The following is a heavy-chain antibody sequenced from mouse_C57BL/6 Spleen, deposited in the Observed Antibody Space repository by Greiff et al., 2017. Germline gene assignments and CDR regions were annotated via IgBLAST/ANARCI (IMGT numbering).Heavy chain of an antibody. D-gene: IGHD1-1*01. Sequence: VQLQQSGPELVKPGASVKISCKASGYTFTDYYMNWVKQSHGKSLEWIGDINPNNGGTSYNQKFKGKATLTVDKSSSTAYMELRSLTSEDSAVYYCARNFPIITTVVATDYWGQGTTLTVSS. CDR3: ARNFPIITTVVATDY. CDR1: GYTFTDYY. J-gene: IGHJ2*01. CDR2: INPNNGGT. V-gene: IGHV1-26*01.